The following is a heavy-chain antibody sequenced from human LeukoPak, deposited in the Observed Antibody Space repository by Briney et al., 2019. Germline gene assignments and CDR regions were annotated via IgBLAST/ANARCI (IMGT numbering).Heavy chain of an antibody. Sequence: PSETLSLTCTVSGGSISSYYWSWLRQPPRKGLEWIGYIYYSGSTYYNPSLKSRVTISVDTSKKQLSLKLSSVTAADTAVYYCARVSCTSTSCPGWIDPWGQGTLVTVSS. J-gene: IGHJ5*02. CDR2: IYYSGST. CDR3: ARVSCTSTSCPGWIDP. CDR1: GGSISSYY. V-gene: IGHV4-59*01. D-gene: IGHD2-2*01.